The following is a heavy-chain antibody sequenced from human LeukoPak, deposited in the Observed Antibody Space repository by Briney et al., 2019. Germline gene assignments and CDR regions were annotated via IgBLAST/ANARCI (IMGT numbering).Heavy chain of an antibody. J-gene: IGHJ4*02. CDR1: GGSISSGGYY. V-gene: IGHV4-31*03. Sequence: SETLSLTCTVSGGSISSGGYYWSWIRQHPGKGLEWIGYIYYSGSTYYNPSLKSRVTISVDTSKNQFSLKLSSVTAADTAVYYCARVGTMVRGVTNFDYWGQGTLVTVSS. CDR3: ARVGTMVRGVTNFDY. D-gene: IGHD3-10*01. CDR2: IYYSGST.